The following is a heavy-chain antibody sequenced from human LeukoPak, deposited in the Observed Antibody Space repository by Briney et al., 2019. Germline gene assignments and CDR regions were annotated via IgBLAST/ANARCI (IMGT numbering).Heavy chain of an antibody. CDR2: IYSGGST. CDR3: ASRATVTTDRFWFDP. V-gene: IGHV3-53*01. J-gene: IGHJ5*02. Sequence: GGSLRLSCAASGFTVSSNYMSWVRQAPGKGLKWVSIIYSGGSTYYADSVKGRFTISRDNSKNTLYLQMNSLRAEDTAVYYCASRATVTTDRFWFDPWGQGTLVTVSS. D-gene: IGHD4-11*01. CDR1: GFTVSSNY.